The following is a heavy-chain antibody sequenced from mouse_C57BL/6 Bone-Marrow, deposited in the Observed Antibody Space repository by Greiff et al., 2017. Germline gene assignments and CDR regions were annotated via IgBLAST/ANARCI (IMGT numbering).Heavy chain of an antibody. CDR1: GFTFSDYY. J-gene: IGHJ4*01. D-gene: IGHD4-1*01. Sequence: EVKLVESGGGLVQPGGSLKLSCAASGFTFSDYYMYWVRQTPEKRLEWVAYISNGGGSSYYPDTVKGRFTIARENAKNPLYLQMSRLKSEDTAMYYCARHEVGRAMDYWGQGTSVTVSS. CDR2: ISNGGGSS. CDR3: ARHEVGRAMDY. V-gene: IGHV5-12*01.